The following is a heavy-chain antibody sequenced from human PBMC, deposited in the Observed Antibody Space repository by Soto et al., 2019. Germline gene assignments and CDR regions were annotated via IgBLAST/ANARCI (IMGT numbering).Heavy chain of an antibody. V-gene: IGHV4-59*01. CDR1: GGSISSYY. CDR2: IYYSGST. CDR3: ARVLPTYGDYWLFDY. Sequence: QVQLQESGPGLVKPSETLSLTCTVSGGSISSYYWSWIRQPPGKGLEWIGYIYYSGSTNYNPSLTSRVTIAVDTSKNQFSLQLSSVTAADTAVYYCARVLPTYGDYWLFDYWGQGTLVTVSS. J-gene: IGHJ4*02. D-gene: IGHD4-17*01.